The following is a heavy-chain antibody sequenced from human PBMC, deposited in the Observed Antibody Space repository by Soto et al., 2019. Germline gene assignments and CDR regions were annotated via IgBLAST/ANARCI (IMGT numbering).Heavy chain of an antibody. V-gene: IGHV4-31*03. CDR3: ARAPRIAAAGHNWFDP. D-gene: IGHD6-13*01. Sequence: SETLSLTCTVSGGSISSGGYCWSWIRQHPGKGLEWIGYIYYSGSTYYNPSLKSRVTISVDTSKNQFSLKLSSVTAADTAVYYCARAPRIAAAGHNWFDPWGQGTLVTVSS. CDR1: GGSISSGGYC. CDR2: IYYSGST. J-gene: IGHJ5*02.